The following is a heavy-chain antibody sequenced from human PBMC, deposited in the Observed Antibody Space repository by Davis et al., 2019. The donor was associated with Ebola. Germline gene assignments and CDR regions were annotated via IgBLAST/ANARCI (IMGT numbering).Heavy chain of an antibody. Sequence: GESLKISCAASGFTFSSYSMNWVRQAPGKGLEWVSYISSSSSTIYYADSVKGRFTISRDNSKDSAYLQMTSLRVEDTAVYYCATRFSNSDGALDIWGRGTLVTVSS. CDR3: ATRFSNSDGALDI. J-gene: IGHJ3*02. CDR1: GFTFSSYS. CDR2: ISSSSSTI. D-gene: IGHD1-7*01. V-gene: IGHV3-48*04.